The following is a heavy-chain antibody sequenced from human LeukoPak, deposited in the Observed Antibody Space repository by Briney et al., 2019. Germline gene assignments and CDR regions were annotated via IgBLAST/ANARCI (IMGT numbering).Heavy chain of an antibody. J-gene: IGHJ4*02. CDR1: GFTFSSFA. V-gene: IGHV3-23*01. CDR2: ISDSGGTT. D-gene: IGHD3-22*01. Sequence: PGGSLRLSCAVSGFTFSSFAMSWVRQAPGKGLEWVSVISDSGGTTFYADSVKGRFTISRDNSKNSLYLQMNSLRAEDTALYYCAKDFYYDSSGYCDYWGQGTLVTVSS. CDR3: AKDFYYDSSGYCDY.